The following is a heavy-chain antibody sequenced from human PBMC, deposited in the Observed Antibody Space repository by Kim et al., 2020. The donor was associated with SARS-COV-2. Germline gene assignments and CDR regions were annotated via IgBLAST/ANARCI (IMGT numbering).Heavy chain of an antibody. J-gene: IGHJ6*02. Sequence: SETLSLTCAVSGSSSLYYWTWIRQPPGKGLEWIGEISRSGSTNYNPSLKSRVTLSLATSKNHFSLKLRSVTAADTGLYYCARGYHRGPHYYDMDVWGQGT. CDR1: GSSSLYY. CDR2: ISRSGST. CDR3: ARGYHRGPHYYDMDV. V-gene: IGHV4-34*01.